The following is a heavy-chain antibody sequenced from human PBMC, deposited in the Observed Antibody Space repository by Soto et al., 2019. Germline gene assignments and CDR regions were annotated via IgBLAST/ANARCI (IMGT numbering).Heavy chain of an antibody. Sequence: AGGSLRLSCAASGLTFSDHYMDWVRQAPGKGLEWVGRARNKANSYTTQYAASVKGRFTISRDDSKNSLYLQMNSLKTEDTALYYCASASGIRTTYFDYWGQETLVTVSS. CDR1: GLTFSDHY. V-gene: IGHV3-72*01. CDR2: ARNKANSYTT. CDR3: ASASGIRTTYFDY. D-gene: IGHD4-17*01. J-gene: IGHJ4*02.